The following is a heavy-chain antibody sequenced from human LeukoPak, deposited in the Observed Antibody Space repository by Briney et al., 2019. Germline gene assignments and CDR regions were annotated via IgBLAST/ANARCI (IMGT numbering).Heavy chain of an antibody. CDR3: ARDAGSSSWYYYYGMDV. CDR1: GFAVSSNY. J-gene: IGHJ6*02. D-gene: IGHD6-13*01. V-gene: IGHV3-53*01. CDR2: IYSGGST. Sequence: PGGSLRLSCAASGFAVSSNYMSWVRQAPGKGLEWVSVIYSGGSTYYADSVKGRFTISRDNSKNTLYLQMNSLRAEDTAVYYCARDAGSSSWYYYYGMDVWGQGTTVTVSS.